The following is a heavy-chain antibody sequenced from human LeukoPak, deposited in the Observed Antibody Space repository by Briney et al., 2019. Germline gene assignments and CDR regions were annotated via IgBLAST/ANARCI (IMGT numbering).Heavy chain of an antibody. V-gene: IGHV3-64D*06. CDR2: ITGNGGNT. D-gene: IGHD2-21*02. Sequence: GGSLRLSCSASGFTFSSYSMRWVRQAPGKGLEYLLGITGNGGNTYYADSVKGRFTISRDNSKNTLYLHMSSLRVEDTAVYYCVNDYCGADCHFWGQGTLVTVSS. CDR3: VNDYCGADCHF. J-gene: IGHJ4*02. CDR1: GFTFSSYS.